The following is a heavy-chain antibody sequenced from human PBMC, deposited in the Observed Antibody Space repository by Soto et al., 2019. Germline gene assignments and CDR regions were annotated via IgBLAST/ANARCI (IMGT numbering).Heavy chain of an antibody. V-gene: IGHV3-21*01. D-gene: IGHD3-10*01. CDR1: GFTFSSYS. Sequence: GGSLRLSCAASGFTFSSYSMNWVRQAPGKGLEWVSSISSSSSYIYYADSVKGRFTISRDNAKNSLYLQMNSLRAEDTAVYYCARDLWRATTPPDYWGQGTLVTVSS. J-gene: IGHJ4*02. CDR2: ISSSSSYI. CDR3: ARDLWRATTPPDY.